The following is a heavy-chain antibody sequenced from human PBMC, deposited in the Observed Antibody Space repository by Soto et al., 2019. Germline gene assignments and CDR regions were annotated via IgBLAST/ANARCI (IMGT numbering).Heavy chain of an antibody. D-gene: IGHD1-26*01. CDR3: AHRPSGSYLDYYFDY. CDR1: GFSLSTSGVG. Sequence: QITLKESGPTLVKPTQTLTLTCTFSGFSLSTSGVGVGWIRQPPGKALEWLALIYWDDDKRYSPSLKSRLTIXXDXSXXQVVLTMTNMDPVDTATYYCAHRPSGSYLDYYFDYWGQGTLVTVSS. V-gene: IGHV2-5*02. J-gene: IGHJ4*02. CDR2: IYWDDDK.